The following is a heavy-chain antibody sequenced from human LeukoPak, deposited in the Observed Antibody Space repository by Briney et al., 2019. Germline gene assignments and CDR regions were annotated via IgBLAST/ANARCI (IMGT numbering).Heavy chain of an antibody. V-gene: IGHV3-23*01. J-gene: IGHJ4*02. D-gene: IGHD6-19*01. CDR3: AGGAKRGIAVEWGY. Sequence: GGSLRLSRTASGFTFSSSAMSWVRQPPGKGLEWVSAISGSGGGTYYADSVKGRFTISRDNAKNSLYLQMNSLRVEDTAVYYCAGGAKRGIAVEWGYWGQGTLVTVSS. CDR1: GFTFSSSA. CDR2: ISGSGGGT.